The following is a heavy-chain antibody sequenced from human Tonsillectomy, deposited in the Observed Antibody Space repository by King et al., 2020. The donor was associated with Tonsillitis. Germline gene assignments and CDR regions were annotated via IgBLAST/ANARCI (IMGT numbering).Heavy chain of an antibody. CDR2: ISGSRSTI. CDR3: ARAFYGSGNGGYFDY. J-gene: IGHJ4*02. CDR1: GFTFSNFG. D-gene: IGHD3-10*01. V-gene: IGHV3-48*04. Sequence: VQLVESGGGLVQPGGSLRLSCAVSGFTFSNFGMNWVRQAPGKGLEWVAFISGSRSTIYYAESVKGRFTISRDNAKNSLYLQMNSLRAEDAAVYYCARAFYGSGNGGYFDYWGQGTLVTVSS.